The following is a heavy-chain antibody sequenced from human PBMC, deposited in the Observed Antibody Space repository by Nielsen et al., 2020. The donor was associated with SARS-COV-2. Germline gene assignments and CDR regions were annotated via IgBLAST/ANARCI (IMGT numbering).Heavy chain of an antibody. Sequence: GALKISCAASGFTFSSYDMHWVRQATGKGLEWVSAIGTAGDTYYPGSVKGRFTISRENAKNSLYLQMNSLRAGDTAVYYCARANYDSSGYFYWFDPWGQGTLVTVSS. CDR1: GFTFSSYD. J-gene: IGHJ5*02. D-gene: IGHD3-22*01. CDR2: IGTAGDT. V-gene: IGHV3-13*01. CDR3: ARANYDSSGYFYWFDP.